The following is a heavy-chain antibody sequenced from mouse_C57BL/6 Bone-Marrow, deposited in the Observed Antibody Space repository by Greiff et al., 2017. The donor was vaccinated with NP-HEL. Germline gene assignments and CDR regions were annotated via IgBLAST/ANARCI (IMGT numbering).Heavy chain of an antibody. CDR2: IDPSDSYT. CDR3: VEGAWFAY. V-gene: IGHV1-50*01. Sequence: QVQLQQPGAELVKPGASVKLSCKASGYTFTSYWMQWVKQRPGQGLEWIGEIDPSDSYTNYNQKFKGKATLTVDTSASTAYMQLSSLTSEDSAVYYCVEGAWFAYWGQGTLVTVSA. CDR1: GYTFTSYW. J-gene: IGHJ3*01.